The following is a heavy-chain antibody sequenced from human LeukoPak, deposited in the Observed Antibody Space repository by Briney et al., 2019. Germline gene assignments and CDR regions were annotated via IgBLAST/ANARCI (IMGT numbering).Heavy chain of an antibody. Sequence: ASVKVSCKASGYTFTSYGISWVRQAPGQGLEWMGWISAYNGNTNYAQKLQGRVTMTTDTSTSTAYMELRSLRSDDTAVYYCASGYCSSTSCYRKPYYYGMDVWGQGTTVTVSS. CDR1: GYTFTSYG. CDR3: ASGYCSSTSCYRKPYYYGMDV. J-gene: IGHJ6*02. V-gene: IGHV1-18*01. D-gene: IGHD2-2*02. CDR2: ISAYNGNT.